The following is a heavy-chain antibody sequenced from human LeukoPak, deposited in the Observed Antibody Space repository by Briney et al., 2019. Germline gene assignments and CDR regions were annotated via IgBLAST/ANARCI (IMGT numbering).Heavy chain of an antibody. CDR2: IYHSGST. D-gene: IGHD3-10*01. CDR3: ARAPGGYGSGSRGAFDI. J-gene: IGHJ3*02. Sequence: SETLSLTCTVSGYSISNGYYWGWVRQPPGKGLEWIGSIYHSGSTYYNPSLKSRVTISVDTSKNQFSLKLNSVTAADTAVYYCARAPGGYGSGSRGAFDIWDQGTMVTVSS. CDR1: GYSISNGYY. V-gene: IGHV4-38-2*02.